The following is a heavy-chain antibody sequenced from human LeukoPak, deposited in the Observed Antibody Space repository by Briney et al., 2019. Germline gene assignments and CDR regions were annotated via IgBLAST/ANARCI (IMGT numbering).Heavy chain of an antibody. V-gene: IGHV1-69*05. CDR1: GGTFSSYA. CDR3: ARSLEMATSHAEYFQH. Sequence: SVKVSCKASGGTFSSYAISWVRQAPGQGLEWMGGIIPIFGTANYAQKFQGRVTITTDESTSTAYMELSSLRSEDTAVYYCARSLEMATSHAEYFQHWGQGALVTVSS. D-gene: IGHD5-24*01. J-gene: IGHJ1*01. CDR2: IIPIFGTA.